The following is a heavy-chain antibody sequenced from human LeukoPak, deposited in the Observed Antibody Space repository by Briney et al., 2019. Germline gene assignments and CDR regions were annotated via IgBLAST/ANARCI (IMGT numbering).Heavy chain of an antibody. CDR1: GFTFSSYG. Sequence: GGSLRLSCAASGFTFSSYGMHWVRQAPGKGLEWVAGIWYDGSNKYYADSVKGRFTISRDNSKNTLYLQMNSLRAEDTAVFYCARQQLPLLYYYYYMDVWGKGTTVTVSS. CDR2: IWYDGSNK. V-gene: IGHV3-33*01. D-gene: IGHD2-15*01. J-gene: IGHJ6*03. CDR3: ARQQLPLLYYYYYMDV.